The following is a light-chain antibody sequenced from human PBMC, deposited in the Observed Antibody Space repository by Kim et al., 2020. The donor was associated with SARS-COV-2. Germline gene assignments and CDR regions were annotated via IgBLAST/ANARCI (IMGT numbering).Light chain of an antibody. Sequence: DIQMTQSPSSLSASVGDRVTITCRAGQSISTYLNWYQQKPGQVPKLLIYAASSLQSGVPSRFSGSGSGTDFTLTISSLQPEDFATYYCQHSYSTPPYTFGQGTKLEI. V-gene: IGKV1-39*01. CDR2: AAS. CDR1: QSISTY. CDR3: QHSYSTPPYT. J-gene: IGKJ2*01.